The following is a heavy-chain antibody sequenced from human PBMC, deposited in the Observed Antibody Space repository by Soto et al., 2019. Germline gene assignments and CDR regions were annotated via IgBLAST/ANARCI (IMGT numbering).Heavy chain of an antibody. V-gene: IGHV3-30*18. D-gene: IGHD6-13*01. CDR1: GFTFSSYG. J-gene: IGHJ6*02. CDR3: AKDSSSWYLSDYYGMDV. CDR2: ISYDGSNK. Sequence: GGSLRLSCAASGFTFSSYGMHWVRQAPGKGLEWVAVISYDGSNKYYADSVKGRFTISRDNSKNTLYLQMNSLRAEDTAVYYCAKDSSSWYLSDYYGMDVWGQGTTVTVSS.